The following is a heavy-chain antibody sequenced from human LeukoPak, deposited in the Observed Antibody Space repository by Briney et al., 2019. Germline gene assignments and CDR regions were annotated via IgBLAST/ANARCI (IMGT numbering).Heavy chain of an antibody. Sequence: ASVTVSCKASGYTFTSYYMHWVRQAPGQGLEWMGIIIPSGGSTSYAQKFQGRVTMTRDMSTSTVYMELSSLGSEDTAVYYCARVVVRGVIIGGLDYWGQGTLVTVSS. CDR2: IIPSGGST. J-gene: IGHJ4*02. V-gene: IGHV1-46*01. D-gene: IGHD3-10*01. CDR1: GYTFTSYY. CDR3: ARVVVRGVIIGGLDY.